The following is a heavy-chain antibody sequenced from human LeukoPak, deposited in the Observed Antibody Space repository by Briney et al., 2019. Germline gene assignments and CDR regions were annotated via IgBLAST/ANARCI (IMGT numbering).Heavy chain of an antibody. V-gene: IGHV3-53*05. J-gene: IGHJ4*02. CDR1: GFTVSSNY. Sequence: GGSLRLSCAASGFTVSSNYMSWVRQAPGKGLEWVSVIYSGGSTYYADSVKGRFSIFRDNSKNTVFLEMNSLRPEDTAVYFCAREQGLQLWDYWGQGTLVTVSS. D-gene: IGHD5-18*01. CDR2: IYSGGST. CDR3: AREQGLQLWDY.